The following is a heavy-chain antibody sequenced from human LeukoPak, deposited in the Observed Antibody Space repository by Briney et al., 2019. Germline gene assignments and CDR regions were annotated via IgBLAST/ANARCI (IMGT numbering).Heavy chain of an antibody. CDR2: ISPSGDNT. CDR1: GFTFSSYG. V-gene: IGHV3-23*01. J-gene: IGHJ5*02. Sequence: GGSLRLSCAASGFTFSSYGMSWVRQAPGKGLEWVSAISPSGDNTYYADSMKGRFTTSRDNSRNTLYLQVNTLRAADTALYYCAKTDCTSTSCYIGWFDPWGQGTLVTVSS. CDR3: AKTDCTSTSCYIGWFDP. D-gene: IGHD2-2*02.